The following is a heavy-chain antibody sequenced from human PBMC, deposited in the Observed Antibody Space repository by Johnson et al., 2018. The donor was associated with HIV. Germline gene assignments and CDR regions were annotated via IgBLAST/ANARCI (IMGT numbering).Heavy chain of an antibody. CDR1: GFTFSSYG. CDR2: ISHDGSNQ. J-gene: IGHJ3*02. Sequence: QVQLVESGGGVVQPGRSLRLSCAASGFTFSSYGMHWVRQAPGKGLEWVAVISHDGSNQYYADSVKGRFTISRDNSKNTVYLQMNSLRAEDTALYYCARNIVVVTIDAFDIWGQGTMVTVSS. D-gene: IGHD2-21*02. CDR3: ARNIVVVTIDAFDI. V-gene: IGHV3-30*03.